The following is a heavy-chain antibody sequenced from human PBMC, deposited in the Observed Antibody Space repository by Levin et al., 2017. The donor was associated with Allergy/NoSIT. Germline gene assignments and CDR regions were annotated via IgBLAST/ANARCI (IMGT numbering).Heavy chain of an antibody. CDR3: ARDLEDNYDSSRYYPDAFDI. D-gene: IGHD3-22*01. Sequence: ASVKVSCKASGYTFTAYYIHWVRQAPGQGLEWMGWISPNNGVTNFAQQFQGRVTMTRATSVTTTYMELSSLRSDDTAFYYCARDLEDNYDSSRYYPDAFDIWGPGTMVTVSS. CDR2: ISPNNGVT. CDR1: GYTFTAYY. V-gene: IGHV1-2*02. J-gene: IGHJ3*02.